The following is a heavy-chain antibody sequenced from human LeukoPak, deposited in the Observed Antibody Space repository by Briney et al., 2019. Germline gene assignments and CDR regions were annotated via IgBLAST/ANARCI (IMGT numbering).Heavy chain of an antibody. CDR3: LYRAYDFGVVNGVAFDY. CDR1: GGTFSSYA. Sequence: ASVKVSCKASGGTFSSYAISWVRQAPGQGLEWMGGIIPIFGTANYAQKFQGRVTITADESTSTAYMELSSLRSEDTAVYYCLYRAYDFGVVNGVAFDYWGQGTLVTVSS. D-gene: IGHD3-3*01. J-gene: IGHJ4*02. CDR2: IIPIFGTA. V-gene: IGHV1-69*13.